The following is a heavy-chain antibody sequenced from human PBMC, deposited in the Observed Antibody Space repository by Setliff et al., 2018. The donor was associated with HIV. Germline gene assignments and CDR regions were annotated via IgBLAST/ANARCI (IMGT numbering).Heavy chain of an antibody. D-gene: IGHD5-12*01. CDR3: ARVSGDGAGYFDY. CDR2: ISAHSGYA. CDR1: AGTFNNYA. J-gene: IGHJ4*02. V-gene: IGHV1-69*05. Sequence: VKVSCKAYAGTFNNYAISWVRQAPGQGLEWMGWISAHSGYAKSAQKFQGRVTITTGESTSTAYMELSSLRSEDTAVYYCARVSGDGAGYFDYWGQGTLVTVSS.